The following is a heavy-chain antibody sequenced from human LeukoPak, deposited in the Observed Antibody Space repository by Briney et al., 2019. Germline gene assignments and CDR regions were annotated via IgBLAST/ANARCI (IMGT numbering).Heavy chain of an antibody. J-gene: IGHJ4*02. V-gene: IGHV4-4*07. CDR1: GGSISSYY. CDR3: ARDSPLNYYDSSDHTRFDY. Sequence: SETLSLTCTVSGGSISSYYWSWIRQPAGKGLEWIGRIYTSGSTNYNPSLKSRVTMSVDTSKNQFSLKLSSVTAADTAVYYCARDSPLNYYDSSDHTRFDYWGQGTLVTVSS. D-gene: IGHD3-22*01. CDR2: IYTSGST.